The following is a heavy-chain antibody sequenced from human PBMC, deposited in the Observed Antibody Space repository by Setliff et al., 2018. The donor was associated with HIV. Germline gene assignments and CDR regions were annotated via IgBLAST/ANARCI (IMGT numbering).Heavy chain of an antibody. CDR2: VNPSTGRT. CDR3: ARAVLYSGSYYPFDY. Sequence: GASVKVSCKTSGYTFTGYYVQWVRQAPGQGLEWLGTVNPSTGRTTYAQNFQGRVAMTRDSSTNTVYMEVSSLKSDDTAVYYCARAVLYSGSYYPFDYWGQGGLVTVSS. J-gene: IGHJ4*02. D-gene: IGHD1-26*01. CDR1: GYTFTGYY. V-gene: IGHV1-46*01.